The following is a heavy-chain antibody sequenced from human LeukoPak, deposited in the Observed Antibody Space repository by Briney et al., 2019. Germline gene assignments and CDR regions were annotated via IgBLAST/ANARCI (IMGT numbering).Heavy chain of an antibody. CDR3: ARARYSSSWYVEVFFDY. V-gene: IGHV1-18*04. D-gene: IGHD6-13*01. CDR1: GYTFTGYY. Sequence: GASVKVSCKASGYTFTGYYMHWVRQAPGQGLEWMGWISAYNGNTNYAQKLQGRVTMTTDTSTSTAYMELRSLRSDDTAVYYCARARYSSSWYVEVFFDYWGQGTLVTVSS. CDR2: ISAYNGNT. J-gene: IGHJ4*02.